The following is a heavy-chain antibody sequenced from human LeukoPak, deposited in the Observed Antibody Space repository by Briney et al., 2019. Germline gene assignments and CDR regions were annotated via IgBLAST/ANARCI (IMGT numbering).Heavy chain of an antibody. Sequence: SETLSLTCAVYGGSFSGYYWSWIRQPPGKGLEWIGEINHSGSTNYNPSLKSRVTISVDTSKNQFSLKLSSVTAADTAVYYCARGRVVVPAAIQGSYMDVWGKGTTVTVSS. CDR3: ARGRVVVPAAIQGSYMDV. CDR2: INHSGST. CDR1: GGSFSGYY. D-gene: IGHD2-2*01. J-gene: IGHJ6*03. V-gene: IGHV4-34*01.